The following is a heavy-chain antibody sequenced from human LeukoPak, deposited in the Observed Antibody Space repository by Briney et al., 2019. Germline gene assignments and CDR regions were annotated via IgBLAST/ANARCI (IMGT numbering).Heavy chain of an antibody. CDR2: INTDGSST. CDR3: ARDHLYTVNFDY. V-gene: IGHV3-74*01. CDR1: GFTFSSYW. J-gene: IGHJ4*02. Sequence: SGGSLRLSCAASGFTFSSYWMHWVRQAPGKGLVWVSRINTDGSSTSYADSVKGRFTISRDNAKNTLYLQMNSLRAEDTAVYYCARDHLYTVNFDYWGQGTLITVSS. D-gene: IGHD2-2*02.